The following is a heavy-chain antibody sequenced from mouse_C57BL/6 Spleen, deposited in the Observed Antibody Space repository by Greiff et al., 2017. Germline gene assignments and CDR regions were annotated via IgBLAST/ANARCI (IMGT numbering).Heavy chain of an antibody. CDR2: NHPNSGST. J-gene: IGHJ2*01. CDR1: GYTFTSYW. CDR3: AREVVTTEGFDY. D-gene: IGHD2-3*01. Sequence: QVQLQQPGAELVKPGASVKLSCKASGYTFTSYWMHWVKQRPGQGLEWIGMNHPNSGSTNYNEKFKSKATLTVDKSSSTAYMQLSSLTSEDSAVYYCAREVVTTEGFDYWGQGTTLTVSS. V-gene: IGHV1-64*01.